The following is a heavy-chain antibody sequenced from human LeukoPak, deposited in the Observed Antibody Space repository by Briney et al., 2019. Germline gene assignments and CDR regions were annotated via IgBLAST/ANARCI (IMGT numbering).Heavy chain of an antibody. V-gene: IGHV4-61*01. CDR3: ARGSTYYDFLGY. Sequence: SETLSLTCTVSGGSVSSGSYYWSWIRQPPGTGLEWIGYIYYSGSTNYNPSLKSRVTISVDTSKNQFSLKLSSVTAADTAVYYCARGSTYYDFLGYWGQGTLVTVSS. CDR2: IYYSGST. J-gene: IGHJ4*02. D-gene: IGHD3-3*01. CDR1: GGSVSSGSYY.